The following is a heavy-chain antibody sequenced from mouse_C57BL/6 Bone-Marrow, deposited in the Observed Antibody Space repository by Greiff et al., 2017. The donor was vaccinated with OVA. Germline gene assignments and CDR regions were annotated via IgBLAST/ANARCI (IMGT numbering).Heavy chain of an antibody. CDR1: GYTFTSYW. D-gene: IGHD2-3*01. J-gene: IGHJ3*01. V-gene: IGHV1-55*01. CDR2: IYPGSGST. CDR3: ARSNGYSAWFAY. Sequence: QVQLQQPGAELVKPGASVKMSCKASGYTFTSYWITWVKQRPGQGLEWIGDIYPGSGSTNYNEKFKSKATLTVDTSSSTAYMQLSSLTSEDSAVYYCARSNGYSAWFAYWGQGTLVTVSA.